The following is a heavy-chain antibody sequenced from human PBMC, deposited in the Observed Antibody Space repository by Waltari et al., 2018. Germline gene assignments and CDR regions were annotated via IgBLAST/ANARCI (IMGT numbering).Heavy chain of an antibody. V-gene: IGHV1-18*01. CDR2: ISAYNGNT. D-gene: IGHD6-19*01. CDR3: ARVGASGWYFGSGYYFDY. Sequence: QVQLVQSGAEVKKPGASVKVSCKASGYTFTSYGISWVRQAPGPGLEWMGWISAYNGNTNYAQKLQGRVTMTTDTSTSTAYMELRSLRSDDTAVYYCARVGASGWYFGSGYYFDYWGQGTLVTVSS. CDR1: GYTFTSYG. J-gene: IGHJ4*02.